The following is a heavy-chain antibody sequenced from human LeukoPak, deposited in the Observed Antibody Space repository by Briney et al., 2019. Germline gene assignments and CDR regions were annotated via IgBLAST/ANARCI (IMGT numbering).Heavy chain of an antibody. Sequence: ASVKVSCKASGYMFTDYYIHWVRQAPGQGLEWLGWISAYNGNTNYAQKLQGRVTMTTDTSTSTAYMELRSLRSDDTAVYYCARVAAAGTGQIRIWGQGTLVTVSS. CDR2: ISAYNGNT. CDR1: GYMFTDYY. J-gene: IGHJ4*02. V-gene: IGHV1-18*04. CDR3: ARVAAAGTGQIRI. D-gene: IGHD6-13*01.